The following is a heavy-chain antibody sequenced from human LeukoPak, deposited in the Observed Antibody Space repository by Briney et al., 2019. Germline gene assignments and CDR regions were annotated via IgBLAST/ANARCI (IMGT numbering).Heavy chain of an antibody. CDR3: ARRDSSNYGYNV. J-gene: IGHJ6*02. CDR2: MNPNSGNT. D-gene: IGHD5-18*01. Sequence: GASVKVSCKASGYTFTSYDINWGGQATGKGLGGMGWMNPNSGNTGYAQKFQGRVTMTRNTSISTAYMELSSLKASDTAMYYCARRDSSNYGYNVWGQGTTVTVSS. CDR1: GYTFTSYD. V-gene: IGHV1-8*01.